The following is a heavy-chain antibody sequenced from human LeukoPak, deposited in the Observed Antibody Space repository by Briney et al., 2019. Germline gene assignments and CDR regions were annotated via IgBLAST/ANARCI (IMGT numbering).Heavy chain of an antibody. CDR3: ARVRTLGATTYYFDY. D-gene: IGHD1-26*01. V-gene: IGHV4-61*02. CDR2: IYTSGST. Sequence: SETLSLTCTVSGGSISSGSYYWSWIRQPAGKGLEWIGRIYTSGSTNYNPSLKSRVTMSVDTSKNQFSLKLSSVTAADTAVYYCARVRTLGATTYYFDYWGQGTLVTVSS. J-gene: IGHJ4*02. CDR1: GGSISSGSYY.